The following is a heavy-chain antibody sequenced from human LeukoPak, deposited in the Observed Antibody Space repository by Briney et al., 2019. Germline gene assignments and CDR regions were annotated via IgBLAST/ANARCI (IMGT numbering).Heavy chain of an antibody. V-gene: IGHV1-69*05. CDR1: GLTFSSYA. CDR2: IIPIFGTA. CDR3: ARNRVGASGPRH. J-gene: IGHJ4*02. Sequence: GASVKVSSKASGLTFSSYAISWVRQAPGQGLEWMGGIIPIFGTANYAQKFQGRVTITTDESTSTAYMELSSLRSEDTAVYYCARNRVGASGPRHWGQGTLVTVST. D-gene: IGHD1-26*01.